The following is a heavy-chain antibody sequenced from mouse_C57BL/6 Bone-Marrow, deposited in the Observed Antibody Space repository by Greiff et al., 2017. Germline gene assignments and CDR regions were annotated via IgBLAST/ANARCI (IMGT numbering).Heavy chain of an antibody. V-gene: IGHV5-4*01. Sequence: EVQRVASGGGLVKPGGSLKLSCAASGFTFSSYAMSWVRQTPEKRLEWVATISDGGSYTYYPDNVKGRFTISSDNAENNLYLQMSHLKTEDTDRFYCSKDGIDLLLRYLDVWGTGTTVTVSS. CDR3: SKDGIDLLLRYLDV. J-gene: IGHJ1*03. D-gene: IGHD1-1*01. CDR2: ISDGGSYT. CDR1: GFTFSSYA.